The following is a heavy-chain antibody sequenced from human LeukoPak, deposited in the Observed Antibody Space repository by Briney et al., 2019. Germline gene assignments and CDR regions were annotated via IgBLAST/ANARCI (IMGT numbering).Heavy chain of an antibody. CDR2: ISSSSSYV. J-gene: IGHJ4*02. D-gene: IGHD3-22*01. CDR3: AREGEHNYYDSSGYPDY. CDR1: GFTFSSYS. V-gene: IGHV3-21*01. Sequence: GGSLRLSCAASGFTFSSYSMNWVRQAPGKGLEWVSSISSSSSYVYYADSVKGRFTISRDNAKNSLYLQMNSLRAEDTAVYYCAREGEHNYYDSSGYPDYWGQGTLVTVSS.